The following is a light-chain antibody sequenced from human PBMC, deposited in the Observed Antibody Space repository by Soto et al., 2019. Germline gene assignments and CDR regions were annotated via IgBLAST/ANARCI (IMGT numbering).Light chain of an antibody. V-gene: IGLV2-14*01. Sequence: QSALTQPASVSGSPGQSITISCTGTSSEVGGYNYVSWYQQHPGKAPKLMIYEVSNRPAGVSNRFSGSKSGNTASLTISGRQAEDEADYYCSSYTSSSTVVFGGGTKLTVL. CDR1: SSEVGGYNY. CDR2: EVS. J-gene: IGLJ2*01. CDR3: SSYTSSSTVV.